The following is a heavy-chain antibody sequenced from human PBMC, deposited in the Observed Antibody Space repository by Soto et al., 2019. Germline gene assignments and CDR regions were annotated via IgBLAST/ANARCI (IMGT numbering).Heavy chain of an antibody. V-gene: IGHV3-48*02. J-gene: IGHJ4*02. CDR2: ISTSSTTV. CDR3: ARDGGGYNDFDY. D-gene: IGHD5-12*01. CDR1: GFTFKTYD. Sequence: GGSLRLSCAASGFTFKTYDMNWVRQAPGKGLEWVSYISTSSTTVYYIDSVKGRFTISRDNAKNSLYLQMNSLRDEDTAVYYCARDGGGYNDFDYWGQGTLVTVSS.